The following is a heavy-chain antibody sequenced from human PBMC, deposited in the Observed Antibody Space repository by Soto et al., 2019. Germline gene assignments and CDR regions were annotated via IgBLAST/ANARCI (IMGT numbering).Heavy chain of an antibody. CDR2: IIPIFRTA. D-gene: IGHD3-3*01. CDR1: GGTFSSYA. Sequence: SVKVSCKASGGTFSSYAISWVRQAPGQGLEWKRGIIPIFRTANYAQKFKGRVTITADESTSTAYMELSSLRSEDTAVYYCAREYYDPLRAFDIWGQGTMVTVSS. V-gene: IGHV1-69*13. J-gene: IGHJ3*02. CDR3: AREYYDPLRAFDI.